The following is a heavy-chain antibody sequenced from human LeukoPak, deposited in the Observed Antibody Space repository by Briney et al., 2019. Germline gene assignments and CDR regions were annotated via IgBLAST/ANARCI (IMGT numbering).Heavy chain of an antibody. D-gene: IGHD3-16*01. CDR2: ISGSGGST. J-gene: IGHJ3*02. CDR3: AREGGGDMVAAFDI. V-gene: IGHV3-23*01. CDR1: GFTFSSYA. Sequence: GGSLRLSCAASGFTFSSYAMSWVRQAPGKGLEWVSAISGSGGSTYYADSVKGRFTISRDNAKNSLYLQMNSLRAEDTGVYYGAREGGGDMVAAFDIWGQGTMVTVSS.